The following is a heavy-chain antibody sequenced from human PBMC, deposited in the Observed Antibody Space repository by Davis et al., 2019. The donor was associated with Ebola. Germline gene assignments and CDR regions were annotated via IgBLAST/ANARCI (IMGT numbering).Heavy chain of an antibody. V-gene: IGHV3-30*02. J-gene: IGHJ5*02. CDR2: IRYDGSNK. D-gene: IGHD1-26*01. Sequence: GESLKISCAASGFTFSSYGMHWVRQAPGKGLEWVAFIRYDGSNKYYADSVKGRFTISRDNSKNTLYLQMNSLKTEDTAIYYCAVCIRGTPRNPFLDLWGQGALVTVSS. CDR1: GFTFSSYG. CDR3: AVCIRGTPRNPFLDL.